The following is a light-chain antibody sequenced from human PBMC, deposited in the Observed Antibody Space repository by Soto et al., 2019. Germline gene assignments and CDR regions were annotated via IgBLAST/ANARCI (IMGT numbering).Light chain of an antibody. CDR2: EGS. Sequence: QSALTQPASVSGSPGQSITISCTGTSSDVGSYNFVSWYQQHPGKAPKLMIYEGSKRPSGVSNRFSGSKSGNTASLIISGLQAEDEADYYCCSYASSSTWVFGGGTKLTVL. V-gene: IGLV2-23*01. CDR3: CSYASSSTWV. J-gene: IGLJ3*02. CDR1: SSDVGSYNF.